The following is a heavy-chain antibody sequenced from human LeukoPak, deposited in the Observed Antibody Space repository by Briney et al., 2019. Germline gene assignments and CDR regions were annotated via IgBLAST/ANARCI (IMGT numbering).Heavy chain of an antibody. D-gene: IGHD1-1*01. V-gene: IGHV4-59*01. CDR3: AREWKSYWYFDL. J-gene: IGHJ2*01. Sequence: KPSETLSLTCTVSGGSISSYYWSWIRQPPGKGLEWIGYIYYSGSTNYNPSLKSRVTISVDTSKNQFSLKLSSVTAADTAAYYCAREWKSYWYFDLWGRGTLVTVSS. CDR2: IYYSGST. CDR1: GGSISSYY.